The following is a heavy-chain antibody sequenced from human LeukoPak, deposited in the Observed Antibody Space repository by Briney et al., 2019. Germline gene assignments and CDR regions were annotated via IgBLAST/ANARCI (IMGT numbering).Heavy chain of an antibody. CDR3: ASGLSSSSWYFDL. D-gene: IGHD6-6*01. CDR1: GGSFSGYY. V-gene: IGHV4-34*01. Sequence: PSETLSLTCAVYGGSFSGYYWSWIRHPPGKGLEWIGEINHSGSTNYNPSLKSRVTISVDTSKNQFSLKLSSVTAADTAVYYCASGLSSSSWYFDLWGRGTLVTVSS. J-gene: IGHJ2*01. CDR2: INHSGST.